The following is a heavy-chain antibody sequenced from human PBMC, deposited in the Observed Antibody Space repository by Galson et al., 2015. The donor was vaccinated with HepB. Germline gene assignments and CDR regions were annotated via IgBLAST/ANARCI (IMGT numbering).Heavy chain of an antibody. V-gene: IGHV3-30*04. CDR3: ARGQYSGYRGFDP. CDR2: ISYDGSNK. Sequence: SLRLSCAASGFTFSSYAMHWVRQAPGKGLEWVAVISYDGSNKYYADSVKGRFTISRDNSKNTLYLQMNSLRAEDTAVYYCARGQYSGYRGFDPWGQGTLVTVSS. D-gene: IGHD5-12*01. J-gene: IGHJ5*02. CDR1: GFTFSSYA.